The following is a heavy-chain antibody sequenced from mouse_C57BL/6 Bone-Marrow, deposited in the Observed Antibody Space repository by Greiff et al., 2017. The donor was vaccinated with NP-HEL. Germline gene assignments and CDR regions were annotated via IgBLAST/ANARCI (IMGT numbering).Heavy chain of an antibody. CDR1: GYSITSDY. CDR3: ARGNKESAPYWYFDV. Sequence: EVKVVESGPGLAKPSQTLSLTCSVTGYSITSDYWNWIRKFPGNKLEYMGYISYSGSTYYNPSLNSRISITRYTSKNQYYLQLNSVTTEDTATYYCARGNKESAPYWYFDVWGTGTTVTASS. J-gene: IGHJ1*03. D-gene: IGHD1-3*01. V-gene: IGHV3-8*01. CDR2: ISYSGST.